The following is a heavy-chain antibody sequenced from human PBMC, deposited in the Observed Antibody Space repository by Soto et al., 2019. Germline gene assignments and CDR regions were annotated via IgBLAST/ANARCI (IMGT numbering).Heavy chain of an antibody. CDR1: GFTFSSYW. CDR2: INQDGSEK. V-gene: IGHV3-7*05. J-gene: IGHJ6*02. Sequence: EVQLVESGGGLVQPGGSLRRSCSVPGFTFSSYWMIWVRQAPGKGMELVANINQDGSEKFYVDSEKGRFTISRDNAKKSLYLQMNTLRVEDTAVYYCARDGSSSWYSYYYNGMDVWGQVTTVTVSS. CDR3: ARDGSSSWYSYYYNGMDV. D-gene: IGHD6-13*01.